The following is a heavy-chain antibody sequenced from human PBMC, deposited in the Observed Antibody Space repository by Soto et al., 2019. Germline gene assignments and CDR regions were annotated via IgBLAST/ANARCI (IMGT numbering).Heavy chain of an antibody. CDR2: INHSGST. J-gene: IGHJ5*02. CDR3: ARDKTRGSSSNWFDP. D-gene: IGHD6-6*01. CDR1: GGSFSGYY. V-gene: IGHV4-34*01. Sequence: SETLSLTCAVYGGSFSGYYWSWIRQPPGKGLEWIGEINHSGSTNYNPSLKSRVTISVDTSKNQFSLKLSSVTAADTAVSYCARDKTRGSSSNWFDPWGQGTMVTVSS.